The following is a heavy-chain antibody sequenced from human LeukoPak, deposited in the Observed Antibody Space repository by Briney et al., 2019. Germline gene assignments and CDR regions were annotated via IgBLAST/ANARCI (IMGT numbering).Heavy chain of an antibody. CDR1: GFTFSSYS. CDR3: ARSSVPAARPEVLCDY. CDR2: ISSSSSTI. J-gene: IGHJ4*02. Sequence: SGGSLRLSCAASGFTFSSYSMNWVRQAPGKGLEWVSYISSSSSTIYYADSVKGRFTISRDNAKNSLYLQMNSLRAEDTAVYYCARSSVPAARPEVLCDYWGQGTLVTVSS. V-gene: IGHV3-48*01. D-gene: IGHD6-6*01.